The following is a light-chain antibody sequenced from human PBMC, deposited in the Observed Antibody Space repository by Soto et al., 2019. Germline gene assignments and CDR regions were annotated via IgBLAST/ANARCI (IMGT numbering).Light chain of an antibody. Sequence: EIVMTQSPATLSLSPGERATLSCWASQSVSNYLAWYQQRPGQAPRLLIYDAFNRASGIPARFSGGGSGTDFTLPISSLEPEDSAIYYCQQRSIGVTFGGGTKIEIK. V-gene: IGKV3-11*01. CDR1: QSVSNY. J-gene: IGKJ4*01. CDR3: QQRSIGVT. CDR2: DAF.